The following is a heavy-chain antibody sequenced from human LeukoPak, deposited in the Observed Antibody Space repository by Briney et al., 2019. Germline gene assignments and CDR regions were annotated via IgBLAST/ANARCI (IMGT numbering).Heavy chain of an antibody. CDR3: AKRGNPAVGHHYLDV. J-gene: IGHJ6*03. CDR1: GFTFSYYD. V-gene: IGHV3-23*01. CDR2: ITLSGGST. Sequence: PGGSLRLSCAASGFTFSYYDMSWVRQAPGNGLEWVSSITLSGGSTFYADSVKGRFTISRDNSKNTLYLQMNSLSAEDTAVYYCAKRGNPAVGHHYLDVWGKGTTVSVSS. D-gene: IGHD2-2*01.